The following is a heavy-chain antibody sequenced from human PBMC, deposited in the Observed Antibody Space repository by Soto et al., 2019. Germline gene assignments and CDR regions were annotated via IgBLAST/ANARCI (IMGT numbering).Heavy chain of an antibody. CDR3: ARDRGIYALDY. D-gene: IGHD3-10*01. CDR2: ISANNGNT. J-gene: IGHJ4*02. CDR1: GYTFTNYG. Sequence: QVQLVQSGAEVQKPGASVKVSCKASGYTFTNYGISWVRQAPGQRLEWMGWISANNGNTNYEQKRQGRVTMTTDTATSTDYMELRSLRSDDTAVYYCARDRGIYALDYWCQGTLVTVSS. V-gene: IGHV1-18*01.